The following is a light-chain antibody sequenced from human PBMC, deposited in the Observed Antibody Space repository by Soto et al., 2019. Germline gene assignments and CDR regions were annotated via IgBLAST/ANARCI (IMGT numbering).Light chain of an antibody. CDR1: QSVSSSY. Sequence: EIVLTQSPGTLSLSPGERATLCCRASQSVSSSYLAWYQRKPGQAPRLLIYGASSRATGIPDRFSGSGSGTDFTLTLSRLEPEDFAVYYCQQYGSSPRTFGQGTKGDIK. CDR3: QQYGSSPRT. CDR2: GAS. J-gene: IGKJ1*01. V-gene: IGKV3-20*01.